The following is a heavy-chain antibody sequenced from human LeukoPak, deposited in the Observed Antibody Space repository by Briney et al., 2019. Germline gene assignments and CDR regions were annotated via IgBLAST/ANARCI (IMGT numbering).Heavy chain of an antibody. Sequence: SETLSLTCAVYGGSFSGYYWSWIRQPPGKGLEWIGEINHSGSTNYNPSLKSRVIISVDTSKNQFSLKLSSVTAADTAVCYCARAPPPYCSSTSCYLAFDPWGQGTLVTVSS. D-gene: IGHD2-2*01. V-gene: IGHV4-34*01. CDR1: GGSFSGYY. CDR3: ARAPPPYCSSTSCYLAFDP. CDR2: INHSGST. J-gene: IGHJ5*02.